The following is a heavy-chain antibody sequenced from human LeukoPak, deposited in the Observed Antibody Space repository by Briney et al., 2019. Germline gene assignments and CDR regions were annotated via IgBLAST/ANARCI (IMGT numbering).Heavy chain of an antibody. V-gene: IGHV4-59*08. CDR2: IYNSGST. J-gene: IGHJ2*01. CDR3: ARRTYFDL. CDR1: GGSISSYY. Sequence: SETLSLTCTVSGGSISSYYWTWIRQPPGKGLEWIGYIYNSGSTNYNPSLRSRVTISVDASKNQFSLKLDSVTAADTAVYYCARRTYFDLWGRGTLVTVSS.